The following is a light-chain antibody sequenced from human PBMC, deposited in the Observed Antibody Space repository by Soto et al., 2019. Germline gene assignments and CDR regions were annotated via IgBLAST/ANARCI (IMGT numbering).Light chain of an antibody. J-gene: IGLJ1*01. V-gene: IGLV2-8*01. CDR3: SSYVGTKSYV. CDR2: EVN. Sequence: QSALTQPPSASVSPGQSVTISCTGTSSDVGGYNYVSWYQQYPGKAPQLVIYEVNKRPSGVPDRFSGSKSGNTASLTVFGLQAEDEADYYCSSYVGTKSYVFGTGTKLTVL. CDR1: SSDVGGYNY.